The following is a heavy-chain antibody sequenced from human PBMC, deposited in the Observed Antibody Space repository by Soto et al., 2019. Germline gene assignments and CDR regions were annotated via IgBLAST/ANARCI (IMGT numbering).Heavy chain of an antibody. D-gene: IGHD3-22*01. CDR2: MSPNTGNT. Sequence: ASVKVSCKASGDTFTSFDINWVRQATGQGLEWMGWMSPNTGNTGYAQKFQGRVTMTTNTSITTAYMELSSLTSEDTAVYYCATGRKDYYYSPGYLVDFWGQGTLVIVSS. V-gene: IGHV1-8*01. CDR1: GDTFTSFD. J-gene: IGHJ4*02. CDR3: ATGRKDYYYSPGYLVDF.